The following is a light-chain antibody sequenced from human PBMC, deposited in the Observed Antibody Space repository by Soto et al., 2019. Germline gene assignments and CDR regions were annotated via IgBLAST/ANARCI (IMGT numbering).Light chain of an antibody. CDR2: EGR. Sequence: QSALAQPPSVSLSPGHSITISCTGINSGVVNYEYVSWYQQLPDKAPKLIIYEGRERPSGVSDRFSGSKSDNAASLTISALQTEDEAEYFCLSYGKVFGTGTKVTVL. CDR3: LSYGKV. V-gene: IGLV2-23*01. J-gene: IGLJ1*01. CDR1: NSGVVNYEY.